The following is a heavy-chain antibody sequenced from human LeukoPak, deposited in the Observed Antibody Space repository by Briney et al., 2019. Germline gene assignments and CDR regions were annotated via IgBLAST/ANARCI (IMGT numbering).Heavy chain of an antibody. V-gene: IGHV3-7*04. CDR1: GFTFSSYW. CDR2: IKEDGSEK. Sequence: GGSLRLSCAASGFTFSSYWMSWVRQAPGKGLEWVANIKEDGSEKYYVDSVKGRFSISRDNAKNSLYLQMNSLRDEDTAVYYCARGGSLRFDPWGQGTLVTVSS. D-gene: IGHD1-26*01. CDR3: ARGGSLRFDP. J-gene: IGHJ5*02.